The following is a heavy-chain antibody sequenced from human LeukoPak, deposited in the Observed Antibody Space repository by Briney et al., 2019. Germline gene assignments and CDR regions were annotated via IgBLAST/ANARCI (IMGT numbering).Heavy chain of an antibody. D-gene: IGHD2-2*01. CDR3: ARDPGDIVVVPGGNRYYYSGMDV. V-gene: IGHV3-30-3*01. Sequence: GGSLRLSCAACGFTFSSYYMHWVRQAPGKGLEWVADITYSGSNKYYADSVKGRFTISRDNSKNSLYLQMNSLSAEDTAVYYCARDPGDIVVVPGGNRYYYSGMDVWAKGTRSQSP. CDR1: GFTFSSYY. CDR2: ITYSGSNK. J-gene: IGHJ6*02.